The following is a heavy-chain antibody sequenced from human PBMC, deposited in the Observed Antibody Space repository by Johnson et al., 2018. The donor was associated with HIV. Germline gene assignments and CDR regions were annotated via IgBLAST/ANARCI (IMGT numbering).Heavy chain of an antibody. D-gene: IGHD3-10*01. Sequence: VQLVESGGGLVQPGGSLRLSCGASGFTFSNYWVQWVRQAPGKGLVWVSRINGDGSSTSYADSVKGRFTISRDNAKNTLYLQMNSLRIEDTAVYYCARDRFGSGRPNAFDLWGQGTMVTVSS. CDR2: INGDGSST. CDR3: ARDRFGSGRPNAFDL. V-gene: IGHV3-74*01. CDR1: GFTFSNYW. J-gene: IGHJ3*01.